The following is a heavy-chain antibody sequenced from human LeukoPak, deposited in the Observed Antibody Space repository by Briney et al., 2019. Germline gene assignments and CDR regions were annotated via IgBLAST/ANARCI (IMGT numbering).Heavy chain of an antibody. V-gene: IGHV3-7*01. CDR1: GFTFSSYW. Sequence: GGSLRLSCAASGFTFSSYWMSWVRQAPGKGLEWVANIKQDGSEKYCVDSVKGRFTISRDNAKNSLYLQMHSLRAEDTAVYYCAREGIYDYVWGSYRYPIDYWGQGTLVTVSS. CDR3: AREGIYDYVWGSYRYPIDY. J-gene: IGHJ4*02. CDR2: IKQDGSEK. D-gene: IGHD3-16*02.